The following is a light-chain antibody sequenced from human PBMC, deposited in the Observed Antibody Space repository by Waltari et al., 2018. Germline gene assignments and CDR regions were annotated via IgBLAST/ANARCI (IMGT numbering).Light chain of an antibody. CDR1: QGISSW. J-gene: IGKJ3*01. CDR3: QQYNSEPFI. CDR2: KAS. V-gene: IGKV1-5*03. Sequence: DIQMTQSPSSLSASVGDRVTITFRASQGISSWLACYQQKPGKAPKLLIYKASSLQSGVHSRFSGSGTGTDFTLTISSLQPEDFAVYYCQQYNSEPFIFGPGTKLDIK.